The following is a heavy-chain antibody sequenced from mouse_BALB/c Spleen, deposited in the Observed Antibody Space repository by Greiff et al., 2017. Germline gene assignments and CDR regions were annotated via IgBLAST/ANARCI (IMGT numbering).Heavy chain of an antibody. D-gene: IGHD2-4*01. J-gene: IGHJ4*01. CDR2: IWGDGST. V-gene: IGHV2-6-7*01. CDR1: GFSLTGYG. Sequence: VQLQQSGPGLVAPSQSLSITCTVSGFSLTGYGVNWVRQPPGKGLEWLGMIWGDGSTDYNSALKSRLSISKDNSKSQVFLKMNSLQTDDTARYYCASPFYDYDVGGAMDYWGQGTSVTVSS. CDR3: ASPFYDYDVGGAMDY.